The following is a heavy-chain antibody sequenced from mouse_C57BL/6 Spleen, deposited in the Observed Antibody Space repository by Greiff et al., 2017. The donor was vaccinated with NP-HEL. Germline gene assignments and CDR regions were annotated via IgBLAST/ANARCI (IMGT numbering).Heavy chain of an antibody. CDR1: GYSFTSGYF. CDR3: AWFAY. J-gene: IGHJ3*01. V-gene: IGHV3-6*01. Sequence: EVQLKESGPGLVKPSQSLSLSCSVSGYSFTSGYFWNWNRQFPGNQQEWMGYISYDGSNNYNPSLKNRISITRDTSKNQFFLKLTAVTTEDTATYYCAWFAYWGQGTLVTVSA. CDR2: ISYDGSN.